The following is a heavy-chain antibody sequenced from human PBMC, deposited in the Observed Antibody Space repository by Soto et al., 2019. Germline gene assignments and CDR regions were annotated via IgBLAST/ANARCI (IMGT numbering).Heavy chain of an antibody. V-gene: IGHV3-23*01. J-gene: IGHJ6*02. D-gene: IGHD3-10*01. Sequence: GGSPRLARAASGFSFYISAVTWSLQAPGKGLEWVSAISGSGGSTYYADSVKGRFTISRDNSKNTLYLQMNSLRAEDTAVYYYAKDRFGSSSFPSGMAVWGQGTTVPVS. CDR2: ISGSGGST. CDR1: GFSFYISA. CDR3: AKDRFGSSSFPSGMAV.